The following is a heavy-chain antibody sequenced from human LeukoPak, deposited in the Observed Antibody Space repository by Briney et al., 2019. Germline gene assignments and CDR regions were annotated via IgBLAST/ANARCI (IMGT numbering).Heavy chain of an antibody. CDR3: ARERPGVTGSGAFDI. V-gene: IGHV1-2*02. Sequence: ASVKVSCKASGYTFTSYGISWVRQAPGQGLEWMGWINPNSGGTNYAQKFQGRVTMTRDTSISTAYMELSRLRSDDTAVYYCARERPGVTGSGAFDIWGQGTMVTVSS. CDR2: INPNSGGT. CDR1: GYTFTSYG. D-gene: IGHD3-10*01. J-gene: IGHJ3*02.